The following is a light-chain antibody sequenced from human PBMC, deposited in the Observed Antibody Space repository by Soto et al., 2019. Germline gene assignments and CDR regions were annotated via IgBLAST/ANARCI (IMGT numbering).Light chain of an antibody. V-gene: IGKV3D-15*02. Sequence: ETGVMQKAGSLSGCAGEKTTVAGGASQRVSSHLAWYQQRPGQAPRLLIYAASTRATGIPVRFSGSGSETEFPLTSTGLPSLVSPAYYLQHSAHSHLIFGPGTKVDIK. CDR2: AAS. CDR3: QHSAHSHLI. CDR1: QRVSSH. J-gene: IGKJ3*01.